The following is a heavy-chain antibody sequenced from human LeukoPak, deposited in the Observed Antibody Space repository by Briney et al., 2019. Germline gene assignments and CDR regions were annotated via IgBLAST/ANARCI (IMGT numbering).Heavy chain of an antibody. V-gene: IGHV3-43*02. CDR2: ISGDGGST. Sequence: GGSLRLSCAASGFTFYDYAMHWVRQAPGKGLEGVSLISGDGGSTYYADSVKGRFTISRDNSKNCLYLQMHSLRTEDTALYYCAKDFYGMDVWGQGTTVTVSS. J-gene: IGHJ6*02. CDR1: GFTFYDYA. CDR3: AKDFYGMDV.